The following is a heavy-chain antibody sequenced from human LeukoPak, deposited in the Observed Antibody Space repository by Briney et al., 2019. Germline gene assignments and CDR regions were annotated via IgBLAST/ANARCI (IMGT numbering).Heavy chain of an antibody. V-gene: IGHV4-59*01. J-gene: IGHJ4*02. CDR3: ARVTGYTIEDYFDY. CDR2: IYYSGST. D-gene: IGHD3-9*01. Sequence: SETLSLTCTVSGGSISSYYWSWIRQPPGKGLEWIGYIYYSGSTNYNPSLKSRVTISVKTSKNQFSLKPRSVTAADTAVYYCARVTGYTIEDYFDYWGQGTLVTVSS. CDR1: GGSISSYY.